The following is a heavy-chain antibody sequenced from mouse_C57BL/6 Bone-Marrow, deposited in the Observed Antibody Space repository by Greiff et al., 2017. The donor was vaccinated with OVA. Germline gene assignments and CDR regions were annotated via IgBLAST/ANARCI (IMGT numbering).Heavy chain of an antibody. V-gene: IGHV1-69*01. CDR2: IDPSDSYT. D-gene: IGHD1-1*01. CDR3: ARDGSTYWYFDV. CDR1: GYTFTSYW. J-gene: IGHJ1*03. Sequence: QVQLQQPGAELVMPGASVKLSCKASGYTFTSYWMHWVKQRPRQGLEWIGEIDPSDSYTNYNQKFKGKSTLTVDKSSSTAYMQLSSLTSEDSAVYYCARDGSTYWYFDVWGTGTTVTVSS.